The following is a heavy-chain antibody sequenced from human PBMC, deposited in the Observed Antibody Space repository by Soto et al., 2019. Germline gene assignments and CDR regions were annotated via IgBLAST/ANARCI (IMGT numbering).Heavy chain of an antibody. Sequence: GGSLRLSCAASGFTFSDYYMSWIRQAPGKGLEWVSYISSSGSTIYYAGSVKGRFTISRDNAKNSLYLQMNSLRAEDTAVYFCASVGYCSSTSCYRVWVPRYYYYYMDVWGKGTTVTVSS. D-gene: IGHD2-2*01. CDR1: GFTFSDYY. CDR3: ASVGYCSSTSCYRVWVPRYYYYYMDV. CDR2: ISSSGSTI. J-gene: IGHJ6*03. V-gene: IGHV3-11*01.